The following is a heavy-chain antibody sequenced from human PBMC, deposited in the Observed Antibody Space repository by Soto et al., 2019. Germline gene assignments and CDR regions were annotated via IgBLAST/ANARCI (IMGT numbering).Heavy chain of an antibody. CDR3: VKDGGGVRYNYNIRGDS. J-gene: IGHJ4*02. Sequence: QVQLVESGGGVVHPGRSLRLSCVASGIDLENYGIHWVRQAPGEGLEWVAVISSDGTTKSYIDSVRGRFTISRDNSRRTVFLQMNSLRREDTAMYYCVKDGGGVRYNYNIRGDSWGQGTQGTVSS. V-gene: IGHV3-30*18. CDR1: GIDLENYG. CDR2: ISSDGTTK. D-gene: IGHD5-18*01.